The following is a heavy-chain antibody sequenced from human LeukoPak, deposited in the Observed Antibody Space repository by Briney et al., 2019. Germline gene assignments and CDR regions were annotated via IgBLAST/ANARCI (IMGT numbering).Heavy chain of an antibody. CDR2: ISNSMSYI. Sequence: GGCLRLSCAAAVFTLSSYSMSWVSQDPGKGLDWVSSISNSMSYIYYADSLKGRFTISRDNAKNSLYLQMNSLRAEDTAVYYCARGNSCSGGSCSYYFDYWGQGTLVTVSS. CDR3: ARGNSCSGGSCSYYFDY. D-gene: IGHD2-15*01. J-gene: IGHJ4*02. V-gene: IGHV3-21*01. CDR1: VFTLSSYS.